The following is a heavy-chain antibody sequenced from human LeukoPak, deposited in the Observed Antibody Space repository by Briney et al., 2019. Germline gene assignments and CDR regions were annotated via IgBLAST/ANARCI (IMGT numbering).Heavy chain of an antibody. Sequence: PSETLSLTCTVSGRSISSGGYYWSWIRQHPGKGLQWIGYIYYSGSTYYNPSHKSRVTISVDTSKNQFSLKLSSVTAADAAVYYCARGHRYDILTGYPFDYWGQGTLVTVSS. J-gene: IGHJ4*02. D-gene: IGHD3-9*01. CDR3: ARGHRYDILTGYPFDY. CDR1: GRSISSGGYY. V-gene: IGHV4-31*03. CDR2: IYYSGST.